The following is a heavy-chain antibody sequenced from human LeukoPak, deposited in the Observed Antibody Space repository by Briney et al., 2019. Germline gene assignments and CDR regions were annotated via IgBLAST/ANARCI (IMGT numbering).Heavy chain of an antibody. Sequence: GASVKVSCEASGYTFTGYYMHWVRQAPGQGLEWMGWINPNSGGTNYAQKFRGRVTMTRDTSISTAYMELSRLRSDDTAVYYCARDRYYDSSGWFDPWGQGTLVTVSS. CDR1: GYTFTGYY. J-gene: IGHJ5*02. V-gene: IGHV1-2*02. CDR2: INPNSGGT. D-gene: IGHD3-22*01. CDR3: ARDRYYDSSGWFDP.